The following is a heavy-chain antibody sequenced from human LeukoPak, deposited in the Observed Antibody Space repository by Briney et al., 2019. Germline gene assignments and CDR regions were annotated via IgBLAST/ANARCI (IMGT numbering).Heavy chain of an antibody. CDR1: GGTFSSYA. CDR2: IIPIFGIA. J-gene: IGHJ4*02. D-gene: IGHD1-14*01. Sequence: ASVKVSCKASGGTFSSYAISWVRQAPGQGLEWMGRIIPIFGIANYAQKFQGRVTITADKSTSTAYMELSSLRSGDTAVYYCARGSVYFDYWGQGTLVTVSS. CDR3: ARGSVYFDY. V-gene: IGHV1-69*04.